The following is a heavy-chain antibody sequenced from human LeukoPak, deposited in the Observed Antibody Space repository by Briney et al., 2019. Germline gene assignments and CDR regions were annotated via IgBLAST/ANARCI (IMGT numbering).Heavy chain of an antibody. CDR1: GYSISSGYY. J-gene: IGHJ4*02. D-gene: IGHD3-22*01. Sequence: SETLSLTCTVSGYSISSGYYWGWIRQPPGKGLEWIGSIYHSGSTYYNPSLKSRVTISVDTSKNQFSLKLSSVTAADTAVYYCARGVRRETYYYDSSGYGLFGPYFDYWGQGTLVTVSS. CDR2: IYHSGST. CDR3: ARGVRRETYYYDSSGYGLFGPYFDY. V-gene: IGHV4-38-2*02.